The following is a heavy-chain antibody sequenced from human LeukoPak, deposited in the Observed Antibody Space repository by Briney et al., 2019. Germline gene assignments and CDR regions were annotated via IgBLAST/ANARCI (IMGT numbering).Heavy chain of an antibody. CDR2: INPNNGGT. CDR1: GYTFTAHY. J-gene: IGHJ4*02. CDR3: ARYPYGGNSVYCDF. V-gene: IGHV1-2*02. Sequence: ASVKVSCKASGYTFTAHYMQWVRQAPGQGLEWMGWINPNNGGTNYAQKFQGRVSMTRDTSISTAYMELSGLRSDDTAMYYCARYPYGGNSVYCDFWGQGALLIVSS. D-gene: IGHD4-23*01.